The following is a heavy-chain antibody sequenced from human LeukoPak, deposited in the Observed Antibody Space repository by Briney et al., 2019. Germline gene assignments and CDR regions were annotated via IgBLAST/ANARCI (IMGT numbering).Heavy chain of an antibody. CDR2: IGGTHSNI. CDR1: GFTFSIYS. CDR3: TVFGDSNH. J-gene: IGHJ5*02. D-gene: IGHD4-17*01. Sequence: GGSLRLSCAASGFTFSIYSMNWVRQAPGKGLEWVSYIGGTHSNIYYADSVKGRFTISRDTSKNTLYLQISSLRVEDTAVYYCTVFGDSNHWGQGTLVTVSS. V-gene: IGHV3-48*01.